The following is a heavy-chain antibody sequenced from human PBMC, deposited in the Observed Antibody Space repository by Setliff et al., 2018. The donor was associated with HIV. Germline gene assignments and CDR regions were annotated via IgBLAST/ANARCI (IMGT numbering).Heavy chain of an antibody. J-gene: IGHJ4*02. Sequence: SETLSLTCAVYGGSFSDYYWSWIRQPPGKGLEWIGGINHSGSTNYNPSLKSRVTISVDTSKNQFSLSLSSVTAADTAVYYCARRAGSDYFTRFDYWGQGTLVTVSS. CDR2: INHSGST. D-gene: IGHD3-10*01. CDR1: GGSFSDYY. CDR3: ARRAGSDYFTRFDY. V-gene: IGHV4-34*01.